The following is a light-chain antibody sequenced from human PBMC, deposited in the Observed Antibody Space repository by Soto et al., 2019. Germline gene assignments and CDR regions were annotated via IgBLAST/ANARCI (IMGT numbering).Light chain of an antibody. CDR1: QSFSSN. CDR2: DAS. CDR3: QQQSNWSPGFT. V-gene: IGKV3-11*01. J-gene: IGKJ5*01. Sequence: EIVLTQSPATLSLSPGERATLSCRASQSFSSNLAWYQQKPGQAPRLLIYDASNMATGIPARFSSRGSGTASTPPTSSIAPEDFAVLYCQQQSNWSPGFTFGQGTRVEIK.